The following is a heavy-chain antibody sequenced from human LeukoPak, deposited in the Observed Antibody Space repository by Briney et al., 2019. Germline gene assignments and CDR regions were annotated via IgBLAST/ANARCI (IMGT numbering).Heavy chain of an antibody. CDR3: ARAGGSTVSHSDY. Sequence: GGSLRLSCAASGFTFSSYSMNWIRQAPGKGLEWVSSISSSTSYIYYADSVKGRFTISKDNAKNSLYLQMNSLRAKDTAVYYCARAGGSTVSHSDYWGQGTLVTVSS. J-gene: IGHJ4*02. D-gene: IGHD4-17*01. CDR1: GFTFSSYS. V-gene: IGHV3-21*01. CDR2: ISSSTSYI.